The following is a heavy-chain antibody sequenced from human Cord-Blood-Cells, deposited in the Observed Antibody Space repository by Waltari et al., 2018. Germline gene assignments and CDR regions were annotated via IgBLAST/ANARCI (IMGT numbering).Heavy chain of an antibody. J-gene: IGHJ4*02. D-gene: IGHD1-7*01. CDR1: GYTFTGYY. CDR3: ARGLSRDWNYGQFDY. CDR2: INPNSGGT. V-gene: IGHV1-2*02. Sequence: QVQLVQSGAEVKKPGASVKVSGKASGYTFTGYYMHWVRQAPGQGLEWMGWINPNSGGTNYAQKFQGRVTMTRDTSISTAYMELSRLRSDDTAVYYCARGLSRDWNYGQFDYWGQGTLVTVSS.